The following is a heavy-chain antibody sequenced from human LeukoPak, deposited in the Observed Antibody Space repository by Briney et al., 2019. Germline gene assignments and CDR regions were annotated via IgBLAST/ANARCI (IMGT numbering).Heavy chain of an antibody. D-gene: IGHD4-17*01. CDR3: AKESGIRSYGAYFPH. CDR2: ISYDGGTK. CDR1: GFTFNSHG. Sequence: GGSLRLSCAASGFTFNSHGMQWVRQAPGKGLEWVAVISYDGGTKYYADSVKGRFTISRDNSKSTLFLQMNSLRAEDTAVYYCAKESGIRSYGAYFPHWGQGTLVTVSS. J-gene: IGHJ1*01. V-gene: IGHV3-30*18.